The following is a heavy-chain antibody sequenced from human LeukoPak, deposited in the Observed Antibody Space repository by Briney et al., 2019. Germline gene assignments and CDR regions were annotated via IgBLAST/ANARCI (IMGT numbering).Heavy chain of an antibody. CDR2: IYHSGST. CDR1: GYSISSGYY. Sequence: SETLSLTCTVSGYSISSGYYWGWIRQPPGKGLEWIGSIYHSGSTYYNPSLKSRVTISVDTSKNQFSLKLSSVTAADTAVYYCAIPGGPSGWFDYWGQGTLVTVSS. V-gene: IGHV4-38-2*02. J-gene: IGHJ4*02. CDR3: AIPGGPSGWFDY. D-gene: IGHD6-19*01.